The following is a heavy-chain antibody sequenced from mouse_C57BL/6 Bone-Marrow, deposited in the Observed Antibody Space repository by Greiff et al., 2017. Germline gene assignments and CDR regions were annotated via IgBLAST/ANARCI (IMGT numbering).Heavy chain of an antibody. D-gene: IGHD4-1*01. J-gene: IGHJ2*01. CDR3: ARSGPLGRSFDY. V-gene: IGHV1-69*01. Sequence: VQLQQPGAELVMPGASVKLSCKASGYTFTSYWMHWVKQRPGQGLEWIGEIDPSDSYTNYNQKFKSKAILTVDTSSNTAYMQLSSLTSEDSAVFYCARSGPLGRSFDYWGQGTTLTVSS. CDR1: GYTFTSYW. CDR2: IDPSDSYT.